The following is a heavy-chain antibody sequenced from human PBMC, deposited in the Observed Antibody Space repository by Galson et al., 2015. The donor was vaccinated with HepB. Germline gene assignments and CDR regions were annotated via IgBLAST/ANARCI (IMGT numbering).Heavy chain of an antibody. CDR2: ISYDGSNK. CDR3: ARDAYSSGWYSDY. CDR1: GVAFGSYA. V-gene: IGHV3-30-3*01. Sequence: SLRLSCAVYGVAFGSYALHWVREAAGQGLERVAVISYDGSNKYYADSVKGRFTISRDNSKNTLYLQMNSLRAEDTAVYYCARDAYSSGWYSDYWGQGTLVTVSS. J-gene: IGHJ4*02. D-gene: IGHD6-19*01.